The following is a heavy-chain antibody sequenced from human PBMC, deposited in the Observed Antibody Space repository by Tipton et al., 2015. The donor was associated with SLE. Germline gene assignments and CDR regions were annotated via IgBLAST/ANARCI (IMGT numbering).Heavy chain of an antibody. CDR1: GGSISNPNW. CDR3: ARSSAFGARHNGLDV. J-gene: IGHJ6*02. V-gene: IGHV4-4*01. D-gene: IGHD3-3*02. Sequence: QVQLVQSGAEVKPPGTLSLTCGVPGGSISNPNWWNWVRQSPGKGLEWIGEVSHSGSANFNPSLKSRVTMSVDKSKNQFSLKLKSVTAADTAVYFCARSSAFGARHNGLDVWGRGTTVTVSS. CDR2: VSHSGSA.